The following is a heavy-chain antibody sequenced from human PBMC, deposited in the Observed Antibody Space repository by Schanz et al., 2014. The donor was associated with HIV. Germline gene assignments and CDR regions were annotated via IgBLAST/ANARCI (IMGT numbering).Heavy chain of an antibody. V-gene: IGHV3-9*01. CDR2: ISWSSGNI. CDR3: ARDKGGGRDY. D-gene: IGHD2-15*01. Sequence: VQLVESGGGVVQPGRSLRLSCAASGFTFSSYGMHWVRQAPGKGLEWVSGISWSSGNIGYADSVKGRFTISRDNAKNRLYLQMNNLTAGDTAVYYCARDKGGGRDYWGQGTLVTVSS. CDR1: GFTFSSYG. J-gene: IGHJ4*02.